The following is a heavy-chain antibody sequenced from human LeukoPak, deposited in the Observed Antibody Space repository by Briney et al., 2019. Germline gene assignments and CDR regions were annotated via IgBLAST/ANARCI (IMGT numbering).Heavy chain of an antibody. Sequence: PSETLSLTCSGSNYSISNSLYWGWLRQPPGKGLDWIGSIYHSGTTYYNPSLKSRITISVDTSKNQFSLRLNSVTAADTAVYYCVRLRSLWYFDLWGRGTLVTVSS. CDR2: IYHSGTT. J-gene: IGHJ2*01. CDR1: NYSISNSLY. CDR3: VRLRSLWYFDL. D-gene: IGHD6-13*01. V-gene: IGHV4-38-2*02.